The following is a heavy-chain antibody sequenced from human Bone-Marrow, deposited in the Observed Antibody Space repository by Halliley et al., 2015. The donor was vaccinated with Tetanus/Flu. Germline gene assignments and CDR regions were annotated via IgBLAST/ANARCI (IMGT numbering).Heavy chain of an antibody. CDR1: GFTFSNFA. CDR2: ISSNGDNT. J-gene: IGHJ4*02. CDR3: VRLSGGIYYNFDS. D-gene: IGHD1-26*01. Sequence: SLRLSCSASGFTFSNFAMHWVRQAPGKGLEYVSAISSNGDNTYYADSVKGRFTISRDNSKNTLYLQMSSLRVEDTSVFYCVRLSGGIYYNFDSWGQGTLVTVSS. V-gene: IGHV3-64D*09.